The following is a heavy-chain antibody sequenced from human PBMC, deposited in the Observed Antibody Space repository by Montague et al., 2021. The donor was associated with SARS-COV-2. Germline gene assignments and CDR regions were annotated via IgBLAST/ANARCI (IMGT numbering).Heavy chain of an antibody. CDR2: ISSSSSYT. CDR1: GFTFSDYY. CDR3: ARSVDTAMVPLYYYYYGMDV. J-gene: IGHJ6*02. V-gene: IGHV3-11*06. D-gene: IGHD5-18*01. Sequence: SLRLSCAASGFTFSDYYMSWIRQAPGKGLEWVSYISSSSSYTNYADSVKGRFTISRDNAKNSLYLQVNSLRAEDTAVYYCARSVDTAMVPLYYYYYGMDVWGQGTTVTVPS.